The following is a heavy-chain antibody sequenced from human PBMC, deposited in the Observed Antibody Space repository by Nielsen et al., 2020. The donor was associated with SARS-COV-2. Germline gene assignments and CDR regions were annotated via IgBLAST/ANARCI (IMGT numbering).Heavy chain of an antibody. D-gene: IGHD6-19*01. V-gene: IGHV3-30-3*01. CDR2: ISYDGSNK. CDR3: ARLSGSSGWSGY. Sequence: SLRLSCAASGFTFSSYAMHWVRQAPGKGLEWVAVISYDGSNKYYADSVKGRFTISRDNSKNTLYLQMNSLRAEDTAVYYCARLSGSSGWSGYWGQGTLVTVSS. J-gene: IGHJ4*02. CDR1: GFTFSSYA.